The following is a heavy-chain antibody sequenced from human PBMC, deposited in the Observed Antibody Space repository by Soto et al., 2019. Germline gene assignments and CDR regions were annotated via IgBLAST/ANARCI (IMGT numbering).Heavy chain of an antibody. CDR3: ARVNYDSSGYYYQHDAFDI. CDR1: GFTVSSNY. D-gene: IGHD3-22*01. J-gene: IGHJ3*02. V-gene: IGHV3-53*01. Sequence: PGGSLRLSCAASGFTVSSNYMSWVRQAPGKGLEWVSVINSSGSIYYADSVKGRFTISRDNAKNTLYLQMNSLRAEDTAVYYCARVNYDSSGYYYQHDAFDIWGQGTMVTVSS. CDR2: INSSGSI.